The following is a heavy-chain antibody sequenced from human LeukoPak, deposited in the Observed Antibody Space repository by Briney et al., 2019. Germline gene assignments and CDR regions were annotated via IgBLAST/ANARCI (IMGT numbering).Heavy chain of an antibody. CDR2: ISYDGSNK. J-gene: IGHJ6*02. V-gene: IGHV3-30*18. CDR3: ANVPPNGSSTSCPEGMDV. D-gene: IGHD2-2*01. CDR1: GFTFSSYG. Sequence: GRSLRLSYAAPGFTFSSYGMHWVRQAPGKGLEWVAVISYDGSNKYYADSVKGRLTISRDNSKNTLYLQMNSPRAEDTAVYYCANVPPNGSSTSCPEGMDVWGQGTTVTVSS.